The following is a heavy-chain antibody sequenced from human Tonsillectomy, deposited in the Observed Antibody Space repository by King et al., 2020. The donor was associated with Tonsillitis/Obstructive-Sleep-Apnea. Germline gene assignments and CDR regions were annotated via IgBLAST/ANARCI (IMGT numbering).Heavy chain of an antibody. CDR2: IYYSGTT. CDR3: ASSKTGTSWLGY. CDR1: GGSISSYY. J-gene: IGHJ4*02. D-gene: IGHD1-7*01. Sequence: VQLQESGPGLLKPSETLSLTCTVSGGSISSYYWSWIRQPPGKGLEWIGYIYYSGTTNYNPSLKSRVTISVDTSKSQFSLKLSSVTAADTAVYYCASSKTGTSWLGYWGQGTLVTVSS. V-gene: IGHV4-59*01.